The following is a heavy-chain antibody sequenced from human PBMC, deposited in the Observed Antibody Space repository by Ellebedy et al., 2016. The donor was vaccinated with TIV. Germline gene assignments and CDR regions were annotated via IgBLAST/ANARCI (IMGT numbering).Heavy chain of an antibody. CDR2: IYRRGNGI. CDR3: AKGRGGGSDTSAPRYYFDY. CDR1: GFSFSSFS. Sequence: PGGSLRLSCIASGFSFSSFSMAWVRQTAGKGLEWVSGIYRRGNGITYSDSVKGRFIISRDNSKNTLYLQMNSLRAEDTAVYYCAKGRGGGSDTSAPRYYFDYWGLGTLVTVSS. V-gene: IGHV3-23*05. D-gene: IGHD3-22*01. J-gene: IGHJ4*02.